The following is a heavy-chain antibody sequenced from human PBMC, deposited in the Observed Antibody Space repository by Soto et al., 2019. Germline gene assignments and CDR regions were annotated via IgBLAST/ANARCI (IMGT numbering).Heavy chain of an antibody. J-gene: IGHJ6*03. CDR3: ARENCSSTSCYYMDV. Sequence: GGSLRLSCAASGFTFSSYWMSWVRQAPGKGLEWVANIKQDGSEKYYVDPVKGRFTISRDNAKNSLYLQMNSLRAEDTAVYYCARENCSSTSCYYMDVWGKGTTVTVSS. V-gene: IGHV3-7*01. CDR1: GFTFSSYW. D-gene: IGHD2-2*01. CDR2: IKQDGSEK.